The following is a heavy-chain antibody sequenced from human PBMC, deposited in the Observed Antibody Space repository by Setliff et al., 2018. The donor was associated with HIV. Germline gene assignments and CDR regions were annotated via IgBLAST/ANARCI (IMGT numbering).Heavy chain of an antibody. Sequence: SVKVSCKASGGTFSNYAISWVRQAPGQGLEWMGGIIPIFGSTKYAQKFQDRVIITADESTHTADMELSSLRSEDTAVYYCARDDHYYDSGSFYSDWYFDLWGRGTLVTVSS. CDR2: IIPIFGST. J-gene: IGHJ2*01. D-gene: IGHD3-10*01. V-gene: IGHV1-69*13. CDR3: ARDDHYYDSGSFYSDWYFDL. CDR1: GGTFSNYA.